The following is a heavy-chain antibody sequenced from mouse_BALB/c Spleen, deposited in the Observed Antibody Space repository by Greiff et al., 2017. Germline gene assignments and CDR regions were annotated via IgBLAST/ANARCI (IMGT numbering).Heavy chain of an antibody. D-gene: IGHD4-1*01. V-gene: IGHV5-9-3*01. CDR2: ISSGGSYT. J-gene: IGHJ1*01. CDR3: ARQDDWASYWYFDV. CDR1: GFTFSSYA. Sequence: EVKLVESGGGLVKPGGSLKLSCAASGFTFSSYAMSWVRQTPEKRLEWVATISSGGSYTYYPDSVKGRFTISRDNAKNTLYLQMSSLRSDDTAMYYCARQDDWASYWYFDVWGAGTTVTVSS.